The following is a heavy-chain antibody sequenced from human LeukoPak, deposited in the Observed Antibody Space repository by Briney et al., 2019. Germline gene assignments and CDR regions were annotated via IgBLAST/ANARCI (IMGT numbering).Heavy chain of an antibody. CDR3: ARATAMASFDY. J-gene: IGHJ4*02. CDR1: GYTFTGYY. Sequence: ASVKVSCKASGYTFTGYYMHWVRQAPGHGLEWMGGINPNSGGTNYAQKFQGRVTMTRDTSISTAYRELSRLRSDDTAVDYCARATAMASFDYWGQGTLVTVSS. V-gene: IGHV1-2*02. D-gene: IGHD5-18*01. CDR2: INPNSGGT.